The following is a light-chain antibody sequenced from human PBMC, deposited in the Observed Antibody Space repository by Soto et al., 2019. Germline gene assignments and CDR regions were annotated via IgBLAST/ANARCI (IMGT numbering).Light chain of an antibody. CDR3: QQRSIWPT. Sequence: EIVLTQSPATLSLSPGERATLSCRASQSVSTYLAWYQHKPGQAPRLLIYDASNRATGIPARFSGSGSGTDFTLNISNLEPEDFAIYYWQQRSIWPTFGGGTKVEIK. CDR1: QSVSTY. V-gene: IGKV3-11*01. J-gene: IGKJ4*01. CDR2: DAS.